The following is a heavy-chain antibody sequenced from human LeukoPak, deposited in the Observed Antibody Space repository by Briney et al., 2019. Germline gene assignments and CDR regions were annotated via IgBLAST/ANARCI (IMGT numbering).Heavy chain of an antibody. CDR2: IKEDGREK. J-gene: IGHJ4*02. D-gene: IGHD3-10*01. Sequence: PGGSLRLSCAASGFTGSNNYVSWVRQAPGKGLECVANIKEDGREKYYVDSVKGRFTISRDNAKNSLYLQMSSLRAEDTAVYYCARGGRPDYWGQGTLVTVSS. CDR1: GFTGSNNY. V-gene: IGHV3-7*01. CDR3: ARGGRPDY.